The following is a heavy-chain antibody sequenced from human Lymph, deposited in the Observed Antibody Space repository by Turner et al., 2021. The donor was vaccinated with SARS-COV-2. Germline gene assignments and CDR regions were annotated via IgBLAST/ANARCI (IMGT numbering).Heavy chain of an antibody. CDR3: AKVRSIFGVVIGGMDV. CDR1: GFTFSCYG. J-gene: IGHJ6*02. Sequence: QVPLVESGGGVVQPGRSLILSCAASGFTFSCYGMHWVRQAPGKGLGWVAVISYDGSNKYYADTVKGRFTISRDKSKNTLYLQMNSLRAEDTAVYYCAKVRSIFGVVIGGMDVWGQGTTVTVSS. V-gene: IGHV3-30*18. D-gene: IGHD3-3*01. CDR2: ISYDGSNK.